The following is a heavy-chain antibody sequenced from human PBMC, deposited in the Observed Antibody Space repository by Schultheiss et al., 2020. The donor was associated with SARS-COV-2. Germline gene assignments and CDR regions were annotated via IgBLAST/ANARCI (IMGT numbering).Heavy chain of an antibody. J-gene: IGHJ4*02. CDR3: RGGYGGNSDY. V-gene: IGHV3-30*03. D-gene: IGHD4-23*01. Sequence: GGSLRLSCATSGLDFGSYAMHWIRQAPGKGLEWVAAISYDGSDKYYADSVKGRFTISRDNSQKTMHLQMSSLRIEDTAVYYCRGGYGGNSDYWGQGIRVTVSS. CDR2: ISYDGSDK. CDR1: GLDFGSYA.